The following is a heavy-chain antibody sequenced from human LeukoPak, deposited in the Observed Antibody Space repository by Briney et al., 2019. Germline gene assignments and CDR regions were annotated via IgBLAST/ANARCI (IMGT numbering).Heavy chain of an antibody. CDR1: GFTFSSYA. CDR3: ALPGYDSSGYYYFDY. D-gene: IGHD3-22*01. Sequence: VRSLRLSCAASGFTFSSYAMHWVRQAPGKGLEWVAVISYDGSNKYYADSVKGRFTISRDNSKNTLYLQMNSLRAEDTAVYYCALPGYDSSGYYYFDYWGQGTLVTVSS. V-gene: IGHV3-30-3*01. J-gene: IGHJ4*02. CDR2: ISYDGSNK.